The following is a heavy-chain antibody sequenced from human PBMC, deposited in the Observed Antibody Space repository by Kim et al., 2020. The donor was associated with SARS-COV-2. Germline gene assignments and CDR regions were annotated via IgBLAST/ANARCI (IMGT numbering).Heavy chain of an antibody. CDR1: GFSFSCCA. Sequence: GGSLRLSCVASGFSFSCCAMTWVRQVPGKGPEWVSSISHDGTSSHYANSVRGRLTISRDDSKNTLYLQLNSLRGEDTALYYCAKDVWAYSGIDVWGQGTT. CDR3: AKDVWAYSGIDV. V-gene: IGHV3-23*01. CDR2: ISHDGTSS. J-gene: IGHJ6*02. D-gene: IGHD3-16*01.